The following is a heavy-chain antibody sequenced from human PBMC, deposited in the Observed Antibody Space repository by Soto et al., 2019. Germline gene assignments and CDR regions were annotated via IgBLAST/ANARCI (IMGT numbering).Heavy chain of an antibody. D-gene: IGHD3-10*01. CDR3: ARDRRGGDAFDI. V-gene: IGHV3-33*01. Sequence: QVQLVESGGGVVQPGRSLRLSCAASGFTFSSYGMHWVRQAPGKGLEWVAVIWYDGSNKYYADSVKGRFTISRDNSKNTLYLHMNSLRAEDTAVYYCARDRRGGDAFDIWGQGTMVTVSS. CDR2: IWYDGSNK. J-gene: IGHJ3*02. CDR1: GFTFSSYG.